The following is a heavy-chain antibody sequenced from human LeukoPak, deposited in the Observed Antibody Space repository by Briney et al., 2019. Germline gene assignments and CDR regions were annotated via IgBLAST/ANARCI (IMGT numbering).Heavy chain of an antibody. V-gene: IGHV4-59*08. D-gene: IGHD3-10*01. CDR2: IYYSGST. CDR1: GGSISSYY. Sequence: PSETLSLTCTVSGGSISSYYWSWIRQPPGKGLEWIGYIYYSGSTYYNPSLKSRVTISVDTSKNQFSLKLSSVTAADTAVYYCARGDYGSGSPLDYWGQGTLVTVSS. CDR3: ARGDYGSGSPLDY. J-gene: IGHJ4*02.